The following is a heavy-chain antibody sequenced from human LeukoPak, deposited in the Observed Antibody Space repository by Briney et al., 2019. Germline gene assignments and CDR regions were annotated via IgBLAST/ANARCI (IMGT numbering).Heavy chain of an antibody. CDR1: GFTFNNYA. J-gene: IGHJ6*03. D-gene: IGHD3-3*01. CDR2: IYGDDET. CDR3: AREISPPQDYDFWKAYYYMDV. V-gene: IGHV3-NL1*01. Sequence: GGSLRLSCAASGFTFNNYAMHWVRQAPGKGLEWVSVIYGDDETNYADSVKGRFTISRDNAKNSLYLQMNSLRAEDTAVYYCAREISPPQDYDFWKAYYYMDVWGKGTTVTVSS.